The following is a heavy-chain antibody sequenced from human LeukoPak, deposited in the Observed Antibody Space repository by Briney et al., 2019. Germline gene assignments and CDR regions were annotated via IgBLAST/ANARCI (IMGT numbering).Heavy chain of an antibody. CDR2: IKLDGSEK. V-gene: IGHV3-7*03. D-gene: IGHD3-3*01. CDR1: GFSFNNYW. CDR3: ARDQYDTWSRRGNFDS. Sequence: GGSLRLSCAASGFSFNNYWMNWVRQAPGKGLEWVANIKLDGSEKNYVDSVKGRFTISRDNTKNSLYLQMNSLRAEDTAVFYCARDQYDTWSRRGNFDSWGQGTLVIVSS. J-gene: IGHJ4*02.